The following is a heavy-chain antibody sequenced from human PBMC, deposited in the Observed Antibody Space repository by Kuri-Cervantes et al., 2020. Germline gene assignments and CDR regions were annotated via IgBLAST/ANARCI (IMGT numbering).Heavy chain of an antibody. Sequence: GESLKISCAASGFTFSSSAMNWVRQAPGKGLEWVSTISDSGGRTYYADSVKGRFTMSRDNAKNSLYLQMNNLRAEDTAVYYCASGYGDYEYNWFDPWGQGTLVTVSS. CDR2: ISDSGGRT. CDR1: GFTFSSSA. V-gene: IGHV3-23*01. J-gene: IGHJ5*02. D-gene: IGHD4-17*01. CDR3: ASGYGDYEYNWFDP.